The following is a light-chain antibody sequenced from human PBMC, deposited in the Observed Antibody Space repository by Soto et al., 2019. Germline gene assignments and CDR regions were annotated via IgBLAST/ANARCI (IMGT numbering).Light chain of an antibody. Sequence: EIVLTQSPGNLSLSPGEGAALSCRTSQSISSSYLAWYQQKPGQAPRLLIYAASSRATGIPDRFSGSGSGTDFTITISRLEPEDFAVYYCQLYGGSHMFSFGQGTKLEIK. J-gene: IGKJ2*01. V-gene: IGKV3-20*01. CDR3: QLYGGSHMFS. CDR2: AAS. CDR1: QSISSSY.